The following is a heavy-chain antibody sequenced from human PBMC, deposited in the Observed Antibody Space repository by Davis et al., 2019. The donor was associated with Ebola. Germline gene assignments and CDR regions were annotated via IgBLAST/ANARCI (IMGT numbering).Heavy chain of an antibody. J-gene: IGHJ3*02. CDR1: GYTLPSYG. D-gene: IGHD3-16*01. Sequence: ASVTVSCKPSGYTLPSYGISWVRQAPGHGLEWMGWINPHSGGTHYAQKFQGWVTMTRDTSISTAYMELSRLRSDDTAVYYCARRGGTKHLDAFDIWGQGTMVTVSS. V-gene: IGHV1-2*04. CDR3: ARRGGTKHLDAFDI. CDR2: INPHSGGT.